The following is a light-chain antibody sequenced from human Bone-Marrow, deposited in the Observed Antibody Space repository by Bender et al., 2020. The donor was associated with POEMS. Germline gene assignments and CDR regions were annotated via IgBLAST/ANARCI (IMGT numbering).Light chain of an antibody. CDR3: CSYAGSRTLI. V-gene: IGLV2-23*02. CDR1: STDIGTYTY. CDR2: DVT. Sequence: QSALTQPASVSGSPGQSITISCTGTSTDIGTYTYVSWYQQHPGKAPKLMIFDVTNRPSGVSDRFSGSKSGNTASLTISGLQAEDEADYYCCSYAGSRTLIFGGGTKLTVL. J-gene: IGLJ2*01.